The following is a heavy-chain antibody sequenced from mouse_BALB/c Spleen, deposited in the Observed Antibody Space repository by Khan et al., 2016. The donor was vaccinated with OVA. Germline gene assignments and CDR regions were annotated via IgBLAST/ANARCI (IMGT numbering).Heavy chain of an antibody. V-gene: IGHV5-17*02. D-gene: IGHD1-1*01. Sequence: EVELVESGGGLVQPGGSRKLSCAASGFTFNSYGMHWVRQAPEKGLEWVAYLSGDSNTIYYADTVKGRFTISRDNTKNTLFLQMTSLSSEDTAIYCCATSYFYGYYFDYWGPGTTLTVS. CDR1: GFTFNSYG. J-gene: IGHJ2*01. CDR2: LSGDSNTI. CDR3: ATSYFYGYYFDY.